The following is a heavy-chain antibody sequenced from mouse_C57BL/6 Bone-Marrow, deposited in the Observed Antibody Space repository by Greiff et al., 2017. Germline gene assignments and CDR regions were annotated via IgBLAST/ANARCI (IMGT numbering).Heavy chain of an antibody. D-gene: IGHD1-1*01. CDR3: ARENYYGSSSYYFDY. Sequence: VKLMESGAELARPGASVKLSCKASGYTFTSYGLSWVKQRTGQGLEWIGEIYPRSGNTCYNEKFKGKATLTADKSSSTAYMELRSLTSEDSAVYFCARENYYGSSSYYFDYWGQGTTLTVSS. CDR1: GYTFTSYG. V-gene: IGHV1-81*01. CDR2: IYPRSGNT. J-gene: IGHJ2*01.